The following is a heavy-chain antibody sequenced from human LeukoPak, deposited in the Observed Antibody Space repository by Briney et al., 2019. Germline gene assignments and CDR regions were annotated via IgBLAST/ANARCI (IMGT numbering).Heavy chain of an antibody. V-gene: IGHV4-34*01. Sequence: SETLSLTCAVYGGSFSGYYWSWIRQPPGKGLEWIGEINHSGSTNYNPSLKSRVTISVDTSKNQFSLKLSSVTAADTAVYNCARREATIIYAASNRPFDHWGQGTLVTVSS. D-gene: IGHD5-12*01. J-gene: IGHJ4*02. CDR1: GGSFSGYY. CDR2: INHSGST. CDR3: ARREATIIYAASNRPFDH.